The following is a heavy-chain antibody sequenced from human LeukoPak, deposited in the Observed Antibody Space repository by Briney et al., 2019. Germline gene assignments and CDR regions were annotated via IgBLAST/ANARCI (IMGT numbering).Heavy chain of an antibody. Sequence: VASVKASCKATSRISWVRQAPGQGLEWMGWIGSYGGDTYYAQKFQGRVTVTTDTSTSTVYMELRSLRSDDTAVYYCARDLWNFYDDSGYYRDFDSWGQGTLVTVSS. CDR3: ARDLWNFYDDSGYYRDFDS. J-gene: IGHJ5*01. CDR1: TSR. V-gene: IGHV1-18*01. CDR2: IGSYGGDT. D-gene: IGHD3-22*01.